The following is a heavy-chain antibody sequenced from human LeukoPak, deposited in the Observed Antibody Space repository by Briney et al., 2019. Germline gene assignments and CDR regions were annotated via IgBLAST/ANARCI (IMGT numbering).Heavy chain of an antibody. J-gene: IGHJ4*02. D-gene: IGHD3-22*01. Sequence: SETLSLTCTVSGGSISSSSYYWGWIRQPPGKGLEWIGSIYYSGSTYYNPSLKSRVTISVDTSKNQFSLKLSSVTAADTAVYYCARLLDSSGPGDYRGQGTLVTVSS. CDR2: IYYSGST. CDR1: GGSISSSSYY. V-gene: IGHV4-39*01. CDR3: ARLLDSSGPGDY.